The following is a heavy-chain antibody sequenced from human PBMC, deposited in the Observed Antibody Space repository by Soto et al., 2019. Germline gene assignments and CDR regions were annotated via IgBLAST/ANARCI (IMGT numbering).Heavy chain of an antibody. Sequence: GGSLRRSCAASGFTLSNYYMSWIRQAPGMGLEWVSYISGSGNSIDYADSVKGRFTTSRENAKNSLYLQMNSLRVEDTAVYYCATVSTHFDRWGPGTLVTVSS. CDR3: ATVSTHFDR. D-gene: IGHD1-1*01. V-gene: IGHV3-11*01. CDR2: ISGSGNSI. CDR1: GFTLSNYY. J-gene: IGHJ5*02.